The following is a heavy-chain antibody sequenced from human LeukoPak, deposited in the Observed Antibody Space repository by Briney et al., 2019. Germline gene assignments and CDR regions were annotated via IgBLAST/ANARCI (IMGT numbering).Heavy chain of an antibody. D-gene: IGHD3-16*02. V-gene: IGHV4-39*01. CDR1: GGSISSSSYY. J-gene: IGHJ4*02. Sequence: SETLSLTCTVSGGSISSSSYYWGWIRQPPGKGLEWIGSICYSGSTYYNPSLKSRVTISVDTSKNQFSLKLSSVTAADTAVYYCARLIPSLRSIDYWGQGTLVTVSS. CDR3: ARLIPSLRSIDY. CDR2: ICYSGST.